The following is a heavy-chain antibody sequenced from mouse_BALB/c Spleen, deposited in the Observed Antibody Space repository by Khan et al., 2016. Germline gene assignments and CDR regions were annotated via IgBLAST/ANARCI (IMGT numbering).Heavy chain of an antibody. CDR3: ARQRYGNYYYYAMDY. Sequence: EVELVESGGGLVKPGGSLKLSCAASGFAFSSYDMSWVRQTPEKRLEWVAYISSGGGSTYYPDTVKGRFTISSDNAKNTLYLQMSSLKSEDTAIYYCARQRYGNYYYYAMDYWGQGTSVTVSS. CDR2: ISSGGGST. J-gene: IGHJ4*01. V-gene: IGHV5-12-1*01. CDR1: GFAFSSYD. D-gene: IGHD2-1*01.